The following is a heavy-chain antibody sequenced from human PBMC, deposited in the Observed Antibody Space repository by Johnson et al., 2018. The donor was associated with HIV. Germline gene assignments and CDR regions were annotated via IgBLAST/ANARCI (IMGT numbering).Heavy chain of an antibody. CDR2: ISYDGSNK. Sequence: QVQLVESGGGLVQPGGSLRLSCAASGFTFSSYAMHWVRQAPGKGLVWVAVISYDGSNKYYADSVKGRLPISRDNSKNTLYLQMNSLRAEDTAVYYCAREGAAAGPTDAFDIWGQGTMVTVSS. V-gene: IGHV3-30-3*01. CDR1: GFTFSSYA. D-gene: IGHD6-13*01. J-gene: IGHJ3*02. CDR3: AREGAAAGPTDAFDI.